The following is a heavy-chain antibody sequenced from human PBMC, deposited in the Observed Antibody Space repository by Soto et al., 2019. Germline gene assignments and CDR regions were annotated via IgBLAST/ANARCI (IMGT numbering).Heavy chain of an antibody. CDR1: GYTFTGYY. CDR3: ARQHLRTGSGWYVIGF. CDR2: INPNSGGT. V-gene: IGHV1-2*04. Sequence: ASVKVSCKASGYTFTGYYMHWVRQAPGQGLEWMGWINPNSGGTTYAQKFQGWVTMTRDTSISTAYMELSRLRSDDTAVYYCARQHLRTGSGWYVIGFRGQGTLVTVS. J-gene: IGHJ4*02. D-gene: IGHD6-19*01.